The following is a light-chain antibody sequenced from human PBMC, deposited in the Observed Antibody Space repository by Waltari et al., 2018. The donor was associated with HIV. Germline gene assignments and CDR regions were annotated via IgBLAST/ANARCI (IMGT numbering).Light chain of an antibody. J-gene: IGLJ3*02. CDR1: SNDVGGYNY. Sequence: QSALTQPPSASGSPGQSVTISCTGTSNDVGGYNYVSAYQQHPGKAPKRMIYEVSKRPSGVPDRFSGSKSGNTASLTVSGLQAEDEADYYCSSYAGSSWVFGGGTKLTVL. CDR3: SSYAGSSWV. V-gene: IGLV2-8*01. CDR2: EVS.